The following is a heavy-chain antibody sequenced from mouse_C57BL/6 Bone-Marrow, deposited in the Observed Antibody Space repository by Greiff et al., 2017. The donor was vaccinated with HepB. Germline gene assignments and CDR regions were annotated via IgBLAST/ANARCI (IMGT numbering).Heavy chain of an antibody. Sequence: QVQLKQPGAELVKPGASVKLSCKASGYTFTSYWMQWVKQGPGQGLEWIGEIDPSDSYTNYNQKFKGKATLTVDTSSSTAYMQLSSLTSEDSAVYYWAREGSGTDDWGQGTTLTVSS. D-gene: IGHD1-3*01. CDR1: GYTFTSYW. CDR3: AREGSGTDD. V-gene: IGHV1-50*01. CDR2: IDPSDSYT. J-gene: IGHJ2*01.